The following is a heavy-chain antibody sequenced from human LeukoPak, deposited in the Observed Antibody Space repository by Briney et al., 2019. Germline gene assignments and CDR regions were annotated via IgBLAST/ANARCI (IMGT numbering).Heavy chain of an antibody. Sequence: ASVKVSCKASGYTFTSYDINWVRQAPGQGLEWMGWINPNSGGTNYAQKFQGRVTMTRDTSISTAYMELSRLRSDDTAVYYCAARYFDWLLYGPDYWGQGTLVTVSS. CDR3: AARYFDWLLYGPDY. V-gene: IGHV1-2*02. D-gene: IGHD3-9*01. CDR2: INPNSGGT. CDR1: GYTFTSYD. J-gene: IGHJ4*02.